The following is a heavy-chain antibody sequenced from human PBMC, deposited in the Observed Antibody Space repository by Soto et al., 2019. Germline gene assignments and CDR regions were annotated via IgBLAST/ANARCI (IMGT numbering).Heavy chain of an antibody. CDR2: IKPDGSEK. Sequence: GGSLRLSCAASGFTFSTYWMSWVRQAPWKGLEWVANIKPDGSEKWYVDSVKGRFTLSRDNAKNSLYLQMISLRAEDTAMYYCAKDDSGQSVYWGQGALVTVSS. J-gene: IGHJ4*02. CDR1: GFTFSTYW. CDR3: AKDDSGQSVY. D-gene: IGHD6-19*01. V-gene: IGHV3-7*01.